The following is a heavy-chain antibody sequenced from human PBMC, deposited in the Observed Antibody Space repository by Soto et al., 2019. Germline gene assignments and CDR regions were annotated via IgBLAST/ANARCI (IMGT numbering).Heavy chain of an antibody. CDR3: ARNNYFDS. J-gene: IGHJ4*02. V-gene: IGHV4-59*01. CDR1: GGYISSYY. CDR2: IYYSGST. Sequence: PSEMLCLTWSVSGGYISSYYWSWIRQPPGKGLEWIGNIYYSGSTNYNPSLKSRVSISVDTSKNQFSLKLSSVTAADTAVYYCARNNYFDSWGQGTLVTVS.